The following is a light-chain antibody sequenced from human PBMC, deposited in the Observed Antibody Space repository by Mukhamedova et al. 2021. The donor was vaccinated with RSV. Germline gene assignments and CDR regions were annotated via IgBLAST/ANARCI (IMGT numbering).Light chain of an antibody. CDR2: EVS. J-gene: IGLJ4*01. V-gene: IGLV2-8*01. CDR1: SSDVGAYNY. CDR3: TSYAGSNIV. Sequence: SVTISCTGTSSDVGAYNYVSWYQQHPGKAPKLMIYEVSKRPSGVPDRLSGSKSGNTASLTVSGLQAEDEADYYCTSYAGSNIV.